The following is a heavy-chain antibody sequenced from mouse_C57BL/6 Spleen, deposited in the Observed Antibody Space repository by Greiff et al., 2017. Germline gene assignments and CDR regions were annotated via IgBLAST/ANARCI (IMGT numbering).Heavy chain of an antibody. J-gene: IGHJ4*01. CDR2: IDPSDSNT. CDR3: ARRSPYAMDY. Sequence: QVQLQQPGAELVMPGASVKLSCKASGYTFTSYWMHWVKQRPGQGLEWIGEIDPSDSNTNYNQKFKGKFTLTGDKASSTAYMQLSSLTYEDSEVYDCARRSPYAMDYWGQGTSVTVSS. CDR1: GYTFTSYW. V-gene: IGHV1-69*01.